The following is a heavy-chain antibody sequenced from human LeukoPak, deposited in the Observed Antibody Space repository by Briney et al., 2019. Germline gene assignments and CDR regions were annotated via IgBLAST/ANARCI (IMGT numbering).Heavy chain of an antibody. V-gene: IGHV3-23*01. Sequence: GGPLRLSCVDSGFTFRSYAMTWVRQAPGKGLVWVSGISVSGDNTYYADSAKGRFTISRDNSKNTLFLRMNSLRAEDTAVYYCARDNHDGSGYYTPTFFDHWGQGTLVTVSS. CDR3: ARDNHDGSGYYTPTFFDH. D-gene: IGHD3-22*01. CDR1: GFTFRSYA. J-gene: IGHJ4*02. CDR2: ISVSGDNT.